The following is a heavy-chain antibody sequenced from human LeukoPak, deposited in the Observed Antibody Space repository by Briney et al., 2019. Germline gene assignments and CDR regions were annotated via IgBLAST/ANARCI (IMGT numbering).Heavy chain of an antibody. CDR3: ASLWGSGWFDP. J-gene: IGHJ5*02. CDR1: GGSFSGYY. D-gene: IGHD7-27*01. CDR2: IYYSGST. V-gene: IGHV4-34*09. Sequence: SETLSLTCAVYGGSFSGYYWSWIRQPPGKGLEWIGYIYYSGSTYYNPSLKSRVTISVDTSKNQFSLKLSSVTAADTAVYYCASLWGSGWFDPWGQGTLVTVSS.